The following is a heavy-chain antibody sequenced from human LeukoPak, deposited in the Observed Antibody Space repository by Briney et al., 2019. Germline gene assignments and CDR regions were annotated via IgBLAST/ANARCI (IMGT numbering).Heavy chain of an antibody. Sequence: PGGSLRLSRAASGFTFSSYGMHWVRQAPGKGLEWVAFIRYDGSNKYYADSVKGRSTISRDNSKNTLYLQMNSLRVEDTAVYYCARDRGVAARPLDYWGQGTLVTVSS. CDR2: IRYDGSNK. D-gene: IGHD6-6*01. CDR1: GFTFSSYG. CDR3: ARDRGVAARPLDY. V-gene: IGHV3-30*02. J-gene: IGHJ4*02.